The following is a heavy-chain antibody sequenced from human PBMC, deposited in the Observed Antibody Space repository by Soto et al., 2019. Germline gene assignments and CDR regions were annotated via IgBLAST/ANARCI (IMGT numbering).Heavy chain of an antibody. Sequence: EVQLVESGGGLVQPGGSLRLSCAASGFTFSNYAVNWVRQAPGKGLEWVSTIYGGGDGTHYADSVKGRFTISRDNSKNTLYLQMNSLRAEDTAVYYCAKNRGHEPPYYSDSWGQGTLVTVSS. CDR2: IYGGGDGT. CDR1: GFTFSNYA. V-gene: IGHV3-23*04. J-gene: IGHJ4*02. CDR3: AKNRGHEPPYYSDS.